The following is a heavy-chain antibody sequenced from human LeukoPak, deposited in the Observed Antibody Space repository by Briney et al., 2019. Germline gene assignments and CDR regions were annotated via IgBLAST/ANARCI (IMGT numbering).Heavy chain of an antibody. CDR3: ARDLSIAARLRWFDP. Sequence: GGSLRLSCAASGFTFSSYWMSWVRQAPGKGLEWVANIKQDGSEKYYVDSVKGRFTISRDNAKNTLYLQMNSLRAEDTAVYYCARDLSIAARLRWFDPWGQGTLVTVSS. CDR1: GFTFSSYW. CDR2: IKQDGSEK. V-gene: IGHV3-7*01. J-gene: IGHJ5*02. D-gene: IGHD6-6*01.